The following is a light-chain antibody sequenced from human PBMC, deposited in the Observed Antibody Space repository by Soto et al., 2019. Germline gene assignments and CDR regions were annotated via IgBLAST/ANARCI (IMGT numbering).Light chain of an antibody. CDR3: SSLTTSDTRV. V-gene: IGLV2-14*03. Sequence: QSVLTQPASVSGSPGQSIAISCTGSSSDVGAYDYVSWYQQHPDKAPRLIMYEVSYRPSGVSNRFAGSKSVNTATLTISGLQAEDEGEYYCSSLTTSDTRVFGTGTKLTVL. CDR1: SSDVGAYDY. CDR2: EVS. J-gene: IGLJ1*01.